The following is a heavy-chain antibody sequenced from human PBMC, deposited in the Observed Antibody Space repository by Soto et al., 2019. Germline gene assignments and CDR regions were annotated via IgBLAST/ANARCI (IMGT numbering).Heavy chain of an antibody. V-gene: IGHV3-30*03. J-gene: IGHJ3*01. CDR3: AAHLYCGNDFYQASLNT. Sequence: QLVESGGGVVQPGRSLRLTCAGSGFTFSLFAMHWVRQAPGKGLEWVTVISYDGRKIYYADSVMGRFTISRDNSKNSVYLQMNNLRTEDTAVYYCAAHLYCGNDFYQASLNTWGHGTLVTVSS. CDR2: ISYDGRKI. CDR1: GFTFSLFA. D-gene: IGHD2-21*02.